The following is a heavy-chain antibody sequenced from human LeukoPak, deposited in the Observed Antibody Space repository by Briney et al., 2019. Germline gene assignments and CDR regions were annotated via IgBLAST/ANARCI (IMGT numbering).Heavy chain of an antibody. CDR3: ARDRDYDILTGYYYYGMDV. CDR2: ISSSYI. CDR1: GFTFSSYS. J-gene: IGHJ6*04. D-gene: IGHD3-9*01. Sequence: GGSLRLSCAASGFTFSSYSMNWVRQAPGKGLEWVSSISSSYIYYADSVKGRFTISRDNAKNSLYLQMNSLRAEDTAVYYCARDRDYDILTGYYYYGMDVWGKGTTVTVSS. V-gene: IGHV3-21*01.